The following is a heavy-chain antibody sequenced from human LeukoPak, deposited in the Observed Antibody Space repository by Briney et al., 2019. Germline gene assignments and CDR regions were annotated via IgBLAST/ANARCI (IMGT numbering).Heavy chain of an antibody. CDR3: AILGQHLYGDAFDI. CDR1: GFTFSSYG. V-gene: IGHV3-30*02. J-gene: IGHJ3*02. Sequence: GGSLRLSCAASGFTFSSYGMHWVRQAPGKGLEWVAFIRYDGSNKYYADSVKGRFTISRDNSKNTLYLQMNSLRAEDTAVYYCAILGQHLYGDAFDIRGQGTMVTVSS. D-gene: IGHD6-13*01. CDR2: IRYDGSNK.